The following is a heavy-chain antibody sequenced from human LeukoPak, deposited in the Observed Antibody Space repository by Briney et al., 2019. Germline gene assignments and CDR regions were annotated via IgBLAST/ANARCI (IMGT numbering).Heavy chain of an antibody. CDR3: SKDLTSDFGGDLDP. CDR1: GFTFSSYG. J-gene: IGHJ5*02. V-gene: IGHV3-30*02. Sequence: GGSLRLSCAASGFTFSSYGMHWVRQAPGKGLEWVAFIRYDGSNKYYADSVKGRFTISRDNSKNTLYLQMNSLRAEDTAVYYCSKDLTSDFGGDLDPWGQGTPVTVSS. CDR2: IRYDGSNK. D-gene: IGHD3-10*01.